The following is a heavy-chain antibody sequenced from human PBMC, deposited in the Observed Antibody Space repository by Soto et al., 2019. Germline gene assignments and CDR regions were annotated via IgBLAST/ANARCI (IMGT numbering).Heavy chain of an antibody. CDR2: IYYSGST. D-gene: IGHD4-17*01. V-gene: IGHV4-59*08. Sequence: PSETLSLTCTVSGGSISSYYWSWIRQPPGKGLEWIGYIYYSGSTNYNPSIKSRVTISVDTSKNQFSMKLSSVTAADTAVYYCARLPPYGGYGKFDYWGQGTLVTVSS. CDR3: ARLPPYGGYGKFDY. CDR1: GGSISSYY. J-gene: IGHJ4*02.